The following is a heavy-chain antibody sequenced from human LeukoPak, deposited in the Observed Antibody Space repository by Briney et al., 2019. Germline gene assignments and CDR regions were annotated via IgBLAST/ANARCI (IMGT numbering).Heavy chain of an antibody. V-gene: IGHV1-18*01. CDR1: GYTFTSYG. J-gene: IGHJ4*02. D-gene: IGHD6-19*01. Sequence: ASVKVSCKASGYTFTSYGISWVRQAPGQGLEWMGWISAYNGNTNYAQKLQGRVTMATDTSTSTAYMELRSLRSDDTAVYYCAREAQSSGWYSLDYWGQGTLVTVSS. CDR2: ISAYNGNT. CDR3: AREAQSSGWYSLDY.